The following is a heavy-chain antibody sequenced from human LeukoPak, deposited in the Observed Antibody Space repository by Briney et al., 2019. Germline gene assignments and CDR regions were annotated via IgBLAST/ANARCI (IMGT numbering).Heavy chain of an antibody. CDR2: ISAYNGNT. V-gene: IGHV1-18*01. J-gene: IGHJ4*02. CDR1: GYTFTSYG. Sequence: ASVKVSCKASGYTFTSYGISWVRQAPGQGLEWMGWISAYNGNTNYAQKLQGRVTMTTDTSTSTAYMELRSLRSDDTAVYYCARDLSGDGAYYFDYWGQGTLVTVSS. D-gene: IGHD4-17*01. CDR3: ARDLSGDGAYYFDY.